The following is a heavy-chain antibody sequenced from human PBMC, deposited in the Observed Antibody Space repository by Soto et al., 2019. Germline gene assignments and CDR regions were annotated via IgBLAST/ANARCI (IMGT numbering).Heavy chain of an antibody. CDR2: ISGSGADT. J-gene: IGHJ4*02. D-gene: IGHD3-22*01. CDR3: AKGSPDSRGYHFFFDY. V-gene: IGHV3-23*01. Sequence: EVQLLESGGGLVQPGGSLRLSCAASGLTFSNYGMSWVRQAPGKGLEWVSAISGSGADTNYAYSVKGRFSIARDNSKLALFMQMNSLRAEDTAVYYGAKGSPDSRGYHFFFDYWGQGTLVTVSS. CDR1: GLTFSNYG.